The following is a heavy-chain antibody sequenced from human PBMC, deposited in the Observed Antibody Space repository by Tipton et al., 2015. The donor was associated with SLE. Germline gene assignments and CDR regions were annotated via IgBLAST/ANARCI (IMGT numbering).Heavy chain of an antibody. D-gene: IGHD6-13*01. CDR3: ARDQEYSSSWLGYYFDY. CDR1: GFTFSSYA. Sequence: SLRLSCAASGFTFSSYAMHWVRQAPGKGLEYVSAISSNGGSTYYADSVKGRFTISRDNSKNTLYLQMGSLRAEDMAVYYCARDQEYSSSWLGYYFDYWGQGTLVTVSS. J-gene: IGHJ4*02. CDR2: ISSNGGST. V-gene: IGHV3-64*02.